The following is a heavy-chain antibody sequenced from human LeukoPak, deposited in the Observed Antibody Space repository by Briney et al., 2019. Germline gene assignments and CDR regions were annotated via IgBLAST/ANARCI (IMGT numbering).Heavy chain of an antibody. J-gene: IGHJ5*02. CDR2: IYYSGST. D-gene: IGHD6-13*01. CDR1: GGSISSYY. CDR3: ARDIAAAGSGMWFDH. V-gene: IGHV4-59*01. Sequence: SETLSLTCTVSGGSISSYYWSWIRQPPGKGLGWIGYIYYSGSTNYNPSLKSRVTISVDTSKNQFSLKLSSVTAADAAVYYCARDIAAAGSGMWFDHWGQGTLVTVSS.